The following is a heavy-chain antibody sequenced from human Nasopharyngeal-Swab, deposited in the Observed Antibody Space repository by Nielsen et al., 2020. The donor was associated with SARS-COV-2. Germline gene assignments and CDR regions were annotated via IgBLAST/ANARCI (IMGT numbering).Heavy chain of an antibody. Sequence: SETLSLTCAVYGGSFSGYYWSWIRQLPGKGLEWFGEINHSGSTTYNPSLKSRVTISVDTSKNQFSLKLSSVTAADTAVYYCARGLQGPTYYYGMDVWGQGTTVTVSS. V-gene: IGHV4-34*01. CDR2: INHSGST. J-gene: IGHJ6*02. CDR1: GGSFSGYY. CDR3: ARGLQGPTYYYGMDV.